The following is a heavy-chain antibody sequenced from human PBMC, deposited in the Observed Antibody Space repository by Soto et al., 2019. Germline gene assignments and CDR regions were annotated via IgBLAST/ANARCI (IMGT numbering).Heavy chain of an antibody. Sequence: GGSLRLSCAASGFSFSDYYMSWIRQPPGKGLEWVSYISKSGSIIHYADSVKGRFTISRDNAKSSLYLQMNSLRAEDTAIYYCARVPETYCSGGSCYSGGIDYWGQGTLVTVSS. CDR1: GFSFSDYY. D-gene: IGHD2-15*01. CDR3: ARVPETYCSGGSCYSGGIDY. CDR2: ISKSGSII. V-gene: IGHV3-11*04. J-gene: IGHJ4*02.